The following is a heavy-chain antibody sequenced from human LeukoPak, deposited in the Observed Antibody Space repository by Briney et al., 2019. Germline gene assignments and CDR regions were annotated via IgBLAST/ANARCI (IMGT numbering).Heavy chain of an antibody. J-gene: IGHJ4*02. CDR3: AKVTWSQPMLNG. Sequence: PGGSLRLSCEVSGFTVSGQTMSWVRRAPGKGLEWVSAMSGGSTDYADSVKSRFTNSRDNAKNMLLLQMNSLRAEDTAVYYCAKVTWSQPMLNGWGQATLVTV. V-gene: IGHV3-23*01. D-gene: IGHD2-2*01. CDR1: GFTVSGQT. CDR2: MSGGST.